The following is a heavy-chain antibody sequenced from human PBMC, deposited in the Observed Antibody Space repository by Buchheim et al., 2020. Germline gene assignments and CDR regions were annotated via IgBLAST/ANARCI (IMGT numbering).Heavy chain of an antibody. CDR1: GFTFSSYG. J-gene: IGHJ6*02. CDR3: AKDQERAIFGRGDYYYGMDV. CDR2: ISYDGSNK. D-gene: IGHD3-3*01. Sequence: QVQLVESGGGVVQPGRSLRLSCAASGFTFSSYGMHWVRQAPGKGLEWVAVISYDGSNKYYADSVKGRFTISRDNSKNTLYLQMNSLRAEDTAVYYCAKDQERAIFGRGDYYYGMDVWGQGTT. V-gene: IGHV3-30*18.